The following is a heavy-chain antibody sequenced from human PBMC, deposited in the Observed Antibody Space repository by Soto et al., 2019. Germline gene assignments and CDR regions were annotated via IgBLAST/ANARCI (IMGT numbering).Heavy chain of an antibody. CDR1: GFTFSNAW. CDR2: IKSNGDST. Sequence: GGSLRLSCAASGFTFSNAWMSWVRQAPGKGLEWVGRIKSNGDSTYYADSVKGRFTTSRDNSKNTLYLQMNSLRADGTAVFYCAKDSPSYTTSPFYFDSWGQGTLVTVSS. D-gene: IGHD2-2*02. CDR3: AKDSPSYTTSPFYFDS. V-gene: IGHV3-23*01. J-gene: IGHJ4*02.